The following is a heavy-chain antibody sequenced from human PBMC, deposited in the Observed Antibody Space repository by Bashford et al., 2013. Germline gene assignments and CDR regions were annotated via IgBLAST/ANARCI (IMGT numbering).Heavy chain of an antibody. CDR2: ISKDGSFE. CDR1: GFTFNSYV. J-gene: IGHJ5*02. D-gene: IGHD2-8*01. CDR3: VGLPAYCSNGVCYTGTVWFDP. V-gene: IGHV3-30*03. Sequence: GGSLRLSCVASGFTFNSYVMHWARQTPGKGPEWLASISKDGSFEDYADSVKGRFTISRDDAKNSLYLQMNSLRDEDTAVYYCVGLPAYCSNGVCYTGTVWFDPWGQGTLVTVSS.